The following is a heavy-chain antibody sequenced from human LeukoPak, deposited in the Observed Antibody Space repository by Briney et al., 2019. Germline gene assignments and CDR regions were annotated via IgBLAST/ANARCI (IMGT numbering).Heavy chain of an antibody. J-gene: IGHJ4*02. V-gene: IGHV3-21*01. CDR2: ISSSSSYI. CDR3: ARDLDTDSRTSCHDY. Sequence: PGGSLRLSCAASGFTFSSYSMNWVRQAPGKGLEWVSSISSSSSYIYYADSVKGRFTISRDNAKNSLYLQMNSLRAEDTAVYYCARDLDTDSRTSCHDYWGQGTLVTVSS. CDR1: GFTFSSYS. D-gene: IGHD2-2*01.